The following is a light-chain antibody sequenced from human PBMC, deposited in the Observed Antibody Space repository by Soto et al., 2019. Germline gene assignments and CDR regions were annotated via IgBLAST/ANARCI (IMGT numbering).Light chain of an antibody. Sequence: ELFMTHSLTTLSVSPVSISITSFMASQNIGRNLAWYQQKPGQAPRLLIHSASTRATGIPATFSGSGSGTEFTLTVSSLQSEDCAVDYCQKYNNWPRTCGQGNKGDIK. J-gene: IGKJ1*01. V-gene: IGKV3-15*01. CDR1: QNIGRN. CDR3: QKYNNWPRT. CDR2: SAS.